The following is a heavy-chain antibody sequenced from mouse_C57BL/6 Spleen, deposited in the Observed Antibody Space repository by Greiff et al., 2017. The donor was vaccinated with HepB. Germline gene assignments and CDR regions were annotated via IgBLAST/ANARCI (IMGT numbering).Heavy chain of an antibody. CDR3: ACGYDYDDAMDY. CDR1: GYTFTSYW. V-gene: IGHV1-72*01. J-gene: IGHJ4*01. CDR2: IDPNSGRT. D-gene: IGHD2-4*01. Sequence: VQLQQSGAELVKPGASVKLSCKASGYTFTSYWMHWVKQRPGRGLEWIGRIDPNSGRTKYNEKFKSKATLTVDKPSSTAYMHLSSLTSEDSAVYYCACGYDYDDAMDYWGQGTSVTVSS.